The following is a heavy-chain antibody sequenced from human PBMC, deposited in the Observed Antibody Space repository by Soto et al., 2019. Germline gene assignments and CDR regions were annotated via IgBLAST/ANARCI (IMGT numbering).Heavy chain of an antibody. CDR2: IWYDGSNK. CDR3: VREKRGDYYDSSGYYFDY. J-gene: IGHJ4*02. V-gene: IGHV3-33*01. D-gene: IGHD3-22*01. CDR1: GFTFSSYG. Sequence: GGSLRLSCAASGFTFSSYGMHWVRQAPGKGLEWVAVIWYDGSNKYYADSVKGRFTISRDNSKNTLYLQMNSLRAEDTAVYYCVREKRGDYYDSSGYYFDYWGQGTLVTVSS.